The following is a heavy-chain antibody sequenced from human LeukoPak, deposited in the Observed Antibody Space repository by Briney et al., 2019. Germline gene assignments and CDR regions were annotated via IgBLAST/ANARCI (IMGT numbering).Heavy chain of an antibody. D-gene: IGHD2-21*02. CDR1: GGSISSSSYY. J-gene: IGHJ3*02. V-gene: IGHV4-39*07. CDR3: AKRRGDEYAAFDI. CDR2: IYYSGST. Sequence: SETLSLTCTVSGGSISSSSYYWGWIRQPPGKGLEWIGSIYYSGSTYYNPSLKSRVTISVDTSKNQFSLKLSSVTAADTAMYYCAKRRGDEYAAFDIWGQGTMVTVSS.